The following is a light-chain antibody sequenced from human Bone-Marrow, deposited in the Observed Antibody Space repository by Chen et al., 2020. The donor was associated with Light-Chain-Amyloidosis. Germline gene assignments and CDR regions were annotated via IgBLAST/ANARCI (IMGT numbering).Light chain of an antibody. CDR1: SSDVGSYNL. CDR2: EAS. CDR3: CSDAGSNTPVV. V-gene: IGLV2-23*01. J-gene: IGLJ2*01. Sequence: QSALTQPASVSGSPGQSITISCTGTSSDVGSYNLVSWYQQNPGKAPKLMIYEASKRPSGVSNRFSGSKSGNTASLTISGLQAEDEADYYCCSDAGSNTPVVFGGGTKLTVL.